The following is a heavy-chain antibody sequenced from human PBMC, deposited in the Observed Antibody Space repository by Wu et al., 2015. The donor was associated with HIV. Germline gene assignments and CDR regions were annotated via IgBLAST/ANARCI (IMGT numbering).Heavy chain of an antibody. CDR3: ASVPIRGSYYYMDV. CDR2: INPESGGA. CDR1: AYTFTGYY. D-gene: IGHD3-10*01. J-gene: IGHJ6*03. Sequence: QVQLVQSGAEVKKPGASVKVSCKASAYTFTGYYMHWVRQAPGQGLEWMGWINPESGGADYAQKFQGRVTMTRVTSINTAYMELSRLRSDDTAVYYCASVPIRGSYYYMDVVGQRATVHRLL. V-gene: IGHV1-2*02.